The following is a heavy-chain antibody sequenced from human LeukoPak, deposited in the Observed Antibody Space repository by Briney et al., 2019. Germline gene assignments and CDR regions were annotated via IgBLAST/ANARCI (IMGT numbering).Heavy chain of an antibody. D-gene: IGHD6-19*01. CDR2: INHSGST. CDR3: ARDSVAGAIFDY. V-gene: IGHV4-34*01. CDR1: GGSFSGYY. J-gene: IGHJ4*02. Sequence: SETLSLTCAVYGGSFSGYYWSWIRQPPGKGLEWIGEINHSGSTNYNPSLKSRVTISVDTSKNQFSLRLSSVTAADTAVYYCARDSVAGAIFDYRGQGTLVTVSS.